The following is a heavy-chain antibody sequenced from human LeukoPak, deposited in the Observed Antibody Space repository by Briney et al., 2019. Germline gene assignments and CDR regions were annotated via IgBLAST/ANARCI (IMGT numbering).Heavy chain of an antibody. D-gene: IGHD4-17*01. CDR2: ISSSSSYI. V-gene: IGHV3-21*01. J-gene: IGHJ4*02. CDR3: AKELTTVTHFDY. Sequence: PGGSLRLSCAASGFTFSSYSMNWVRQAPGKGLEWVSSISSSSSYIYYADSVKGRFTISRDNSKNTLYLQMNSLRAEDTAVYYCAKELTTVTHFDYWGQGTLVTVSS. CDR1: GFTFSSYS.